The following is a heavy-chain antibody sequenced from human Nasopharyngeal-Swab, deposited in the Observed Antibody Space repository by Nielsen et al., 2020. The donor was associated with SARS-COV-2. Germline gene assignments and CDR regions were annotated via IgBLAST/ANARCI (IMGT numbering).Heavy chain of an antibody. J-gene: IGHJ4*02. Sequence: SETLSLTCSVFGDSIRKDKYYWGWVRQAPGQGLEWIGTVYYSGTAYHNPSLKSRVTISVDTSKNQFSLKLSSVTAADTAVYYCARHPTTAFDYWGQGTLVTVSS. CDR1: GDSIRKDKYY. CDR3: ARHPTTAFDY. V-gene: IGHV4-39*01. D-gene: IGHD4-11*01. CDR2: VYYSGTA.